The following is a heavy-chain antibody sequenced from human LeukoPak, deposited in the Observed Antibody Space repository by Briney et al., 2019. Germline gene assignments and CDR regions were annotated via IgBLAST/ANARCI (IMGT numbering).Heavy chain of an antibody. D-gene: IGHD6-6*01. Sequence: PSETLSLTCTVSGGSISSSNYYWGWLRQPPGKGLEWIGSIYYSGSTYYNPSLKSRVTISVDTSKNQFSLKLSSVTAADTAVYYCARHASSPYYFDYWGQGTLVTVSS. CDR1: GGSISSSNYY. CDR3: ARHASSPYYFDY. V-gene: IGHV4-39*01. J-gene: IGHJ4*02. CDR2: IYYSGST.